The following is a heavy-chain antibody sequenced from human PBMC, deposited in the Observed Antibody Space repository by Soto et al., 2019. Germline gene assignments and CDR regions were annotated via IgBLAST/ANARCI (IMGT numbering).Heavy chain of an antibody. Sequence: SVKLSCKASGGTFSSYAISWVRQAPGQGLEWMGGIIPIFGTANYAQKFQGRVTITADESTSTAYMELSSLRSEDTAVYYCARVSAAAGYFDYWGQGTLVTVSS. CDR1: GGTFSSYA. J-gene: IGHJ4*02. CDR2: IIPIFGTA. V-gene: IGHV1-69*13. D-gene: IGHD6-13*01. CDR3: ARVSAAAGYFDY.